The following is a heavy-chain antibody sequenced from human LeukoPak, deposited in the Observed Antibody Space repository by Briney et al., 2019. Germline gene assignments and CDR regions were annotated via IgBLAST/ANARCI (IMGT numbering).Heavy chain of an antibody. CDR2: ISAYNGNT. D-gene: IGHD2-2*01. V-gene: IGHV1-18*01. J-gene: IGHJ4*02. CDR1: GYTFTSYG. Sequence: GASVKVSCKASGYTFTSYGISWVRQAPGQGPEWMGWISAYNGNTNYAQKLQGRVTMTTGTSTSTAYMELRSLRSDDTAVYYCARDRAAAVSNYFDYWGQGTLVTVSS. CDR3: ARDRAAAVSNYFDY.